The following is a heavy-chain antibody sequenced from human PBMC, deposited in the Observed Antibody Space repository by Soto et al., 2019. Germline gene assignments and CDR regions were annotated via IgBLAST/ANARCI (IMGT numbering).Heavy chain of an antibody. CDR1: GCPFISYA. V-gene: IGHV3-30-3*01. Sequence: PGGSLRLSCAASGCPFISYAMHWVRQAPGKGLEWVAVISYDGSNKYYADSVKGRFTISRDNSKNTLYLQMNSLRAEDTAVYYCARALVDDYDILTGYQGIKDYYYYGMDVWGQGTTVTVSS. D-gene: IGHD3-9*01. CDR3: ARALVDDYDILTGYQGIKDYYYYGMDV. J-gene: IGHJ6*02. CDR2: ISYDGSNK.